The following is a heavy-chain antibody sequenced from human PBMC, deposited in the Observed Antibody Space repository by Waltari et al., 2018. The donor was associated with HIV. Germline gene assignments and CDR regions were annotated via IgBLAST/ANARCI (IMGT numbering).Heavy chain of an antibody. V-gene: IGHV3-11*01. CDR2: IRSDTDTI. Sequence: QVQLVESGGGLVTPGGSLRLSCATSGFTFSDYYMTWIRQAPGKGLEWVSYIRSDTDTIYYADSVKGRFTISRDNAKNSLYLQMNRLSVEDTAVYYCARLKYSSGFFDYWGQGALVTVSS. CDR3: ARLKYSSGFFDY. CDR1: GFTFSDYY. J-gene: IGHJ4*02. D-gene: IGHD6-19*01.